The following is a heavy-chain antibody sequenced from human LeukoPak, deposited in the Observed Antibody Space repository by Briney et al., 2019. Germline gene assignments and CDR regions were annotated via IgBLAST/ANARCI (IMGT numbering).Heavy chain of an antibody. D-gene: IGHD2-2*03. V-gene: IGHV1-2*06. J-gene: IGHJ4*02. Sequence: GASVKVSCKASGYTFRGYYMHWVRQAPGQGLEWMGRINPNSGGTNYAQKFQGRVTMIRDTSISTAYMELSRLTSDDTAVYYCARGLDLGGYCSSTSCRYFDYWGQGTLVTVSS. CDR3: ARGLDLGGYCSSTSCRYFDY. CDR2: INPNSGGT. CDR1: GYTFRGYY.